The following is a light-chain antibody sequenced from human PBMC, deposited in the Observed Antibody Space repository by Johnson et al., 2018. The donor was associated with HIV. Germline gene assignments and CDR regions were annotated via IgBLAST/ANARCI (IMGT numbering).Light chain of an antibody. CDR3: GTWDYPWKTGF. J-gene: IGLJ1*01. V-gene: IGLV1-51*02. Sequence: QSVLTQPPSVSAAPGQKVTISCSGSSSNIGNNYVSWYQQLPGTAPKLLIYRNNQRPSGVPDRFSGSKSGTSASRAISGLPAEDEAHYYCGTWDYPWKTGFFGTGTKVTVL. CDR2: RNN. CDR1: SSNIGNNY.